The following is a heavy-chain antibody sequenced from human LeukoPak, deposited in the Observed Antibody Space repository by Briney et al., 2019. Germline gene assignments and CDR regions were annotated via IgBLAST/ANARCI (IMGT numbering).Heavy chain of an antibody. D-gene: IGHD2-2*01. CDR1: GFTFSHYA. Sequence: GGSLRLSCAASGFTFSHYAINWVRQAPGKGLEWVSGISGSSGSTYYADSVKGRVTISRDNSKNTLYLQMNSLRADDTAVYYCAKAVIPVARAGVDVWGQGTRSPSP. CDR3: AKAVIPVARAGVDV. J-gene: IGHJ6*02. V-gene: IGHV3-23*01. CDR2: ISGSSGST.